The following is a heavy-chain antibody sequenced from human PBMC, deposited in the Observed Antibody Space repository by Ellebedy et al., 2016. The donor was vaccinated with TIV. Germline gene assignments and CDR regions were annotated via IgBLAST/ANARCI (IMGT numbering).Heavy chain of an antibody. CDR1: GYTLTELS. D-gene: IGHD3-10*01. Sequence: AASVKVSCKVSGYTLTELSMHWVRQAPGKGLEWMGGFDPEDGETIYAQKFQGRVTMTADTSTDTAYMELSSLRSEDTAVYYGETGYGSGWGDYWGQGTLVTVSS. J-gene: IGHJ4*02. CDR3: ETGYGSGWGDY. V-gene: IGHV1-24*01. CDR2: FDPEDGET.